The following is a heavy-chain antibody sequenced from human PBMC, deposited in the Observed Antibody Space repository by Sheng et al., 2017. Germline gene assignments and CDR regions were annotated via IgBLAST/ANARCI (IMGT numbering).Heavy chain of an antibody. CDR2: IRYDGSNK. V-gene: IGHV3-30*02. D-gene: IGHD3-10*01. CDR1: GFTFSSYG. J-gene: IGHJ4*02. Sequence: QVQLVESGGGVVQPGGSLRLSCAASGFTFSSYGMHWVRQAPGKGLEWVAFIRYDGSNKYYADSVKGRFTISRDNSKNTLYLQMNSLRAEDTAVYYCAKDYYGSGSPFDYWVQGT. CDR3: AKDYYGSGSPFDY.